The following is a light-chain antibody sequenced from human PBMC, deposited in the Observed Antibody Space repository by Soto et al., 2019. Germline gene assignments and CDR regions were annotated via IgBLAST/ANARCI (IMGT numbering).Light chain of an antibody. CDR2: DAS. V-gene: IGKV1-5*01. CDR3: QQYESYSPWT. J-gene: IGKJ1*01. Sequence: DIQMTQSPSSLSASVGDRGTITCRASQSISSYLNWYQQKPGKAPKLLIYDASTLQSGVPSRYSGSGSGTEFTLTISNLQPDDFATYYCQQYESYSPWTFGQGTKVDI. CDR1: QSISSY.